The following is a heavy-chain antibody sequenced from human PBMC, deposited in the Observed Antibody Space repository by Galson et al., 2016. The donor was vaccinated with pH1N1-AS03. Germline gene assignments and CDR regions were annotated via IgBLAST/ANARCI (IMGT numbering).Heavy chain of an antibody. CDR2: INSGSYII. Sequence: SLRLSCAASGFTFNSYHMSWVRQAPGKGLEWVSYINSGSYIIHYADSVKGRFTISRDNAKNSLYLQMDSLRDEDTATYFCARDSNAGGTFDDWGRGAMVTVSS. J-gene: IGHJ4*02. V-gene: IGHV3-48*02. CDR1: GFTFNSYH. CDR3: ARDSNAGGTFDD. D-gene: IGHD3-16*01.